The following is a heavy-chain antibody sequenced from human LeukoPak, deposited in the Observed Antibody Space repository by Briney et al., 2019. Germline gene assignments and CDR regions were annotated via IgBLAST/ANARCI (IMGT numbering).Heavy chain of an antibody. D-gene: IGHD2-2*01. CDR1: GFTFSSYA. CDR2: ISGSGGST. Sequence: GGSLRLSCAASGFTFSSYAMSWVRQAPGKGLEWVSAISGSGGSTYYADSVKGRFTISRDNSKNTLYLQMNSLRAEDTAVYYCAKDRWRYCSSTSCPFGMDVWGKGTTVTVSS. V-gene: IGHV3-23*01. CDR3: AKDRWRYCSSTSCPFGMDV. J-gene: IGHJ6*04.